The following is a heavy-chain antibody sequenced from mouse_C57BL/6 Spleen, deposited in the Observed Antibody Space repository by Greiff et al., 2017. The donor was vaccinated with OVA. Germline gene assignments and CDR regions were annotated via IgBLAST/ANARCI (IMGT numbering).Heavy chain of an antibody. D-gene: IGHD4-1*01. V-gene: IGHV1-82*01. Sequence: QVQLQQSGPELVKPGASVKISCKASGYAFSSSWMNWVKQRPGKGLEWIGRIYPGDGDTNYNGKFKGKATLTVDKPSSTAYMQLSSLTSEDSAVYYCAKLTGTMDYWGQGTSVTVSS. CDR2: IYPGDGDT. J-gene: IGHJ4*01. CDR1: GYAFSSSW. CDR3: AKLTGTMDY.